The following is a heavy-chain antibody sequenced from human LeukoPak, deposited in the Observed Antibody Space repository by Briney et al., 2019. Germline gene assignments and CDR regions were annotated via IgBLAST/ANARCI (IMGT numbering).Heavy chain of an antibody. CDR3: ARDSAFGGAPNDY. Sequence: ASVKVSCKASGYTFTSYGISWVRQAPGQGLEWMGWINPNSGGTNYAQKFQGRVTMTRDTSISTAYMELSRLRSDDTAVYYCARDSAFGGAPNDYWGQGTLVTVSS. J-gene: IGHJ4*02. CDR2: INPNSGGT. CDR1: GYTFTSYG. D-gene: IGHD3-16*01. V-gene: IGHV1-2*02.